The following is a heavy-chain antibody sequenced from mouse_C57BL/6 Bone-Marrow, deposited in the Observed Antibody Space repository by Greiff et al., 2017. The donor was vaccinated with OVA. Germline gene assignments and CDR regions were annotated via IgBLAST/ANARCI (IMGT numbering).Heavy chain of an antibody. J-gene: IGHJ3*01. V-gene: IGHV1-50*01. CDR3: ARDGGSGPWFAY. CDR2: IDPYDSYT. CDR1: GYTFTSYW. D-gene: IGHD3-2*02. Sequence: QVQLQQPGAELVKPGASVKLSCKASGYTFTSYWMQWVKQRPGQGLEWIGEIDPYDSYTNYNQKFKGKATLTVDTSSSTAYMQLSSLTSEDSAVYYCARDGGSGPWFAYWGQGTLVTVSA.